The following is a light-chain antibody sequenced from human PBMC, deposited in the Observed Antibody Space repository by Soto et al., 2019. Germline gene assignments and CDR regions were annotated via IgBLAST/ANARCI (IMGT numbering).Light chain of an antibody. J-gene: IGKJ2*02. Sequence: DIQMTQSPSSLSASVGDRVTITCRASQTISSYLNWYQQKPGKAPKLLVSVASRLQSGVPSRFSGTGSGTDFTLTISTLQPEDFATYDCQQSYSTPRTFGQGTKLGIK. CDR2: VAS. CDR3: QQSYSTPRT. V-gene: IGKV1-39*01. CDR1: QTISSY.